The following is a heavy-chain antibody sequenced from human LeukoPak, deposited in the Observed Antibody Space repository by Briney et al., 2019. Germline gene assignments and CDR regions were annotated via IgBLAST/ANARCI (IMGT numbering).Heavy chain of an antibody. Sequence: GGSLRLSCAASGFTFSSYAMSWVRQAPGRGLEWVSAISGSGGSTYYADSVKGRFTISRDNSKNTLYLQMNSLRAEDTAVYYCAKPPAVPAAIYYYYGMDVWGQGTTVTVSS. CDR2: ISGSGGST. J-gene: IGHJ6*02. CDR1: GFTFSSYA. V-gene: IGHV3-23*01. D-gene: IGHD2-2*01. CDR3: AKPPAVPAAIYYYYGMDV.